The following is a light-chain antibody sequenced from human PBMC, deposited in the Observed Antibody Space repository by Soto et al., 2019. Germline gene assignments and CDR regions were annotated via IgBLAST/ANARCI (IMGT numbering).Light chain of an antibody. CDR2: KAS. J-gene: IGKJ4*01. CDR3: QQYTSYPLT. V-gene: IGKV1-5*03. CDR1: QSISSW. Sequence: DIQMTQSPSTLSASVGDRVTITCRASQSISSWLAWYQQKPGKAPKLLIYKASSLESGVPSRFSGSASGTEFTLTISSLQPDDFETYYCQQYTSYPLTFGGGTKVEIK.